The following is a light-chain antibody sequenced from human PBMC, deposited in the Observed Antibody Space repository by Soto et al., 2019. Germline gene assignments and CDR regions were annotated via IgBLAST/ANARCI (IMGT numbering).Light chain of an antibody. J-gene: IGLJ1*01. CDR2: EVS. CDR3: SSYTSRSTDV. Sequence: QSVLTQPASVSRSPGQSFTISCTGTSSDVGGYNYVSWYQQHPGKAPKLMIYEVSNRPSGVSNRFSGSKSGNTASLTISGLQAEDEADYYCSSYTSRSTDVFGTGTKVTVL. CDR1: SSDVGGYNY. V-gene: IGLV2-14*01.